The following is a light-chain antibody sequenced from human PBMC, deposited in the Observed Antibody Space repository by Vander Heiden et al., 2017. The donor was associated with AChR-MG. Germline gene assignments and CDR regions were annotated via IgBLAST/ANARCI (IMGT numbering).Light chain of an antibody. CDR2: RNN. V-gene: IGLV1-47*01. CDR3: AAWDDSLSGL. Sequence: QSVLTQPPSASGTPGQRVTLSCSRTSSNTGSHYVYWYQHPPGTAPKLLIYRNNQRPSGVPDRFSGSRSGTSASLGISGLRAEDEADYYCAAWDDSLSGLFGGGTKLTVL. CDR1: SSNTGSHY. J-gene: IGLJ2*01.